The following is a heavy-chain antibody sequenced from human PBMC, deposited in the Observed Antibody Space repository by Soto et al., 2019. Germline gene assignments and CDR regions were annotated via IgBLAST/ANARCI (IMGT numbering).Heavy chain of an antibody. CDR2: IYTSGST. CDR1: GGSISSYY. D-gene: IGHD6-13*01. CDR3: ARDQPIAAAVLYYYGMDV. Sequence: KSSETLSLTCTVSGGSISSYYWSWIRQPAGKGLEWIGRIYTSGSTNYNPSLKSRVTMSVDTSKNQFSLKLSSVTAADTAVYYCARDQPIAAAVLYYYGMDVWGQGTTVTVSS. V-gene: IGHV4-4*07. J-gene: IGHJ6*02.